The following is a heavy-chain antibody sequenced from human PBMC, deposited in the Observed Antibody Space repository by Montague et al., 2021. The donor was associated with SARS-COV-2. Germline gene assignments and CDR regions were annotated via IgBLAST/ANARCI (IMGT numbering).Heavy chain of an antibody. D-gene: IGHD4-23*01. CDR2: IYYSGST. J-gene: IGHJ6*03. CDR3: ASTYGGNLGYYYYYMDV. CDR1: GGSISSGGYY. Sequence: TLSLTCTVSGGSISSGGYYWSWIRQHPGKGLEWIGYIYYSGSTYYNPSLKSRVTISVDTSKNQFSLKLSSVTAADTAVYYCASTYGGNLGYYYYYMDVWGKGTTATVSS. V-gene: IGHV4-31*03.